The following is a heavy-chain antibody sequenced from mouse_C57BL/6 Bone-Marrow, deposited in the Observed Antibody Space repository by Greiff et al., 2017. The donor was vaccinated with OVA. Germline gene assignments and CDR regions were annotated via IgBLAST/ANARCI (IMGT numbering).Heavy chain of an antibody. CDR1: GYTFTDYE. CDR2: IDPETGGT. J-gene: IGHJ2*01. D-gene: IGHD1-3*01. V-gene: IGHV1-15*01. CDR3: TRSYN. Sequence: VKLMESGAELVRPGASVTLSCKASGYTFTDYEMHWVKQTPVHGLEWIGAIDPETGGTAYNQKFKGKTILTADKSSSTAYMELRSLTSEDSAVYCCTRSYNRGQGTTPTGSS.